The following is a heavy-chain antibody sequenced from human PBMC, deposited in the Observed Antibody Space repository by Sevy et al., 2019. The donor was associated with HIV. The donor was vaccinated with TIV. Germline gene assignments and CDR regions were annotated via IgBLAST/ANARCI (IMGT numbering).Heavy chain of an antibody. V-gene: IGHV4-61*02. D-gene: IGHD4-4*01. CDR3: ARDGALYSNLRKYYYYGMDV. J-gene: IGHJ6*02. Sequence: SETLSLTCTVSGGSISSGSYYWSWIRQPAGKGLEWIGRIYTSESTNYNPSLKSRVTMSVDTSKNQFSLKLSSVTAADTAVYYCARDGALYSNLRKYYYYGMDVWGQGTTVTVSS. CDR2: IYTSEST. CDR1: GGSISSGSYY.